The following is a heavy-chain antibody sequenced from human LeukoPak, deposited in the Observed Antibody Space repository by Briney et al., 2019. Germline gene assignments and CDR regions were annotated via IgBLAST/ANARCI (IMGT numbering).Heavy chain of an antibody. D-gene: IGHD4-17*01. CDR3: ARVPDYGDAFDI. Sequence: GGSLRLSCAASGFTFSSYSMNWVRQAPGKGLEWVSYISSSGSTIYYADSVKGRFIISRDNAKNSLYLQMNSLRAEDTAVYYCARVPDYGDAFDIWGQGTMVTVSS. CDR2: ISSSGSTI. CDR1: GFTFSSYS. J-gene: IGHJ3*02. V-gene: IGHV3-48*04.